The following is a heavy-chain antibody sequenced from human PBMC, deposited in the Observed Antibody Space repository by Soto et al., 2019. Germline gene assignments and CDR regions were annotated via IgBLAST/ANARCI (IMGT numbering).Heavy chain of an antibody. CDR3: AKYRRTDAEGYRLDF. CDR2: VYYTGSTST. J-gene: IGHJ4*02. D-gene: IGHD5-12*01. V-gene: IGHV4-59*01. CDR1: GASINNYY. Sequence: SETLSVTCTVSGASINNYYWSWIRQPPGKGLEWIGYVYYTGSTSTKYNPSLQSRVAMSVDSSKNQFSLKLTSMTAADTAIYYCAKYRRTDAEGYRLDFWGPGTLVTVSS.